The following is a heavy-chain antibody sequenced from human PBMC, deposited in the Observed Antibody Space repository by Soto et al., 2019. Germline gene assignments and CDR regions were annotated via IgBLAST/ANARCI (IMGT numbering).Heavy chain of an antibody. CDR3: ARDPGIAAAGRGILLDP. J-gene: IGHJ5*02. Sequence: QVQLVQSGAEVKKPGSSVKVSCKASGGTFSSYAISWVRQAPGQGLEWMGGIIPIFGTANYAQKFQGRVTITADETTSTAYMELSSLRSEDTAVYYCARDPGIAAAGRGILLDPWGQGTLVTVSS. CDR1: GGTFSSYA. D-gene: IGHD6-13*01. V-gene: IGHV1-69*01. CDR2: IIPIFGTA.